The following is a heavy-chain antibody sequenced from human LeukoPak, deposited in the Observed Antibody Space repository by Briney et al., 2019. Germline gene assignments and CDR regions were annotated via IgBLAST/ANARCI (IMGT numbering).Heavy chain of an antibody. D-gene: IGHD2-21*02. J-gene: IGHJ5*02. V-gene: IGHV4-39*07. CDR1: GGSINSNGYY. Sequence: SETLSLTCTVSGGSINSNGYYWGWIRQPPGKGLEWIGNIYYSGSTYYNPSLKSRVTISVDTSKNQFSLKLSSVTAADTAVYYCGRVTALRWWFDPWGQGTLVTVSS. CDR2: IYYSGST. CDR3: GRVTALRWWFDP.